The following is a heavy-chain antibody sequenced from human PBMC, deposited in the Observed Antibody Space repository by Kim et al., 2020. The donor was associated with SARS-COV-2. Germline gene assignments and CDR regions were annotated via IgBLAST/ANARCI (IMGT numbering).Heavy chain of an antibody. V-gene: IGHV3-30*01. D-gene: IGHD6-13*01. Sequence: VKGRFTISRDNSKNTLYLQMNSLRAEDTAVYYCARNRAAAAGKSSGWFDPWGQGTLVTVSS. J-gene: IGHJ5*02. CDR3: ARNRAAAAGKSSGWFDP.